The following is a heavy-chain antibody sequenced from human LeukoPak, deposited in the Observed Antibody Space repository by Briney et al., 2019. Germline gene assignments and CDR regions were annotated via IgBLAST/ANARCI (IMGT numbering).Heavy chain of an antibody. J-gene: IGHJ4*02. D-gene: IGHD5-24*01. CDR1: GFTFSTYR. CDR2: ISSSSSYI. Sequence: GGSLRLSCAASGFTFSTYRMNWVRQAPGKGLEWVSSISSSSSYIYYADSVKGRFTISRDNAKNSLYPQMNSLRAEDTAVYYCAREGSKNGYNFPIDYWGQGTLVTVSS. CDR3: AREGSKNGYNFPIDY. V-gene: IGHV3-21*01.